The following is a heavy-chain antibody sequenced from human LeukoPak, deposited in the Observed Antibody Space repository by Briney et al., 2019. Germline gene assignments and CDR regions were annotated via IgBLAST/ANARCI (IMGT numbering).Heavy chain of an antibody. J-gene: IGHJ5*02. CDR2: IYYLCST. CDR3: ARVTGQQLVQVDNWFDP. Sequence: SETLSLTCNVSGGSISSNSYYLAWIRQPPGKGLEWIGSIYYLCSTYYSPSLQSRLTISVDTSRNRFSLKLTSVTAADTAVYFCARVTGQQLVQVDNWFDPWGQGTLVIVSS. D-gene: IGHD6-13*01. CDR1: GGSISSNSYY. V-gene: IGHV4-39*01.